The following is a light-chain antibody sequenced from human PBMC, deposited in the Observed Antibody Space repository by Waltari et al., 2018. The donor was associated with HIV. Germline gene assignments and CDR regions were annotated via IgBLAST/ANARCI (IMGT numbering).Light chain of an antibody. CDR2: GDN. Sequence: SSDLTQDPAVSVALGRTVTITCQGDSLRSYYASWYQQRPGQAPVLVMYGDNKRPSGSPDRFSGSNSGNTASLTIIGARAEDEADYYCKSRDTSYVFFGGGTKLTVL. CDR3: KSRDTSYVF. CDR1: SLRSYY. V-gene: IGLV3-19*01. J-gene: IGLJ2*01.